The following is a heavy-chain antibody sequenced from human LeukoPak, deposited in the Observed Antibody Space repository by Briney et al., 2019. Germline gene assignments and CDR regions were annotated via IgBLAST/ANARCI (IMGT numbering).Heavy chain of an antibody. D-gene: IGHD5-18*01. J-gene: IGHJ4*02. CDR2: VSSGFHA. CDR1: GFTLGSHD. CDR3: VREARGYHYTYFDY. Sequence: GGSLRLSCTASGFTLGSHDMHWVRQIPGQGLEWVAAVSSGFHAFFADSVQGRFTVSREDARNSLYLQMNSLRAGDTAVYYCVREARGYHYTYFDYWGQGTLVTASS. V-gene: IGHV3-13*01.